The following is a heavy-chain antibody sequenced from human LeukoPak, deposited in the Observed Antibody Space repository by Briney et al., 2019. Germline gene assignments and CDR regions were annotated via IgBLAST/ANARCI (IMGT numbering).Heavy chain of an antibody. D-gene: IGHD1-26*01. CDR3: ARDIVGVTRAFGY. Sequence: SETLSLTCTVSGGSISSYYWSWIRQPPGKGLEWIGYIYYSGNTNYNPSLKRRVTISVDTSKNQFSLKLNSVTAADTAVYYCARDIVGVTRAFGYWGQGTLATVSS. J-gene: IGHJ4*02. V-gene: IGHV4-59*01. CDR1: GGSISSYY. CDR2: IYYSGNT.